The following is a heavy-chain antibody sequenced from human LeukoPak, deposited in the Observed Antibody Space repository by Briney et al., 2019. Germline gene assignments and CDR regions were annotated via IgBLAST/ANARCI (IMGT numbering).Heavy chain of an antibody. J-gene: IGHJ4*02. CDR1: GASINDYY. CDR3: TRVGDGGHFDY. D-gene: IGHD2-21*01. CDR2: VYHTGTS. V-gene: IGHV4-59*01. Sequence: SETLSLTCSVSGASINDYYWTWIRQPPGQGLEWIGYVYHTGTSGYHPSLKRRVAMSLDTSKNQVSLKLRSVTAADTAVYFCTRVGDGGHFDYWGQGTLVTVSS.